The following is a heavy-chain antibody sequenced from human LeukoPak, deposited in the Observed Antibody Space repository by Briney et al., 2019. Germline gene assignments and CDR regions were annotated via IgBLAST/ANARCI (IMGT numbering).Heavy chain of an antibody. Sequence: SETLSLTCAVSGYSISSGYYWGWIRQPPGKGLEWIEIIYHSGSTYYNPSLKSRVTISVDTSKNQFSLKLSSVTAADTAVYYCARVVPAAISYYYFYMDVWGKGTTVTVSS. V-gene: IGHV4-38-2*01. CDR2: IYHSGST. D-gene: IGHD2-2*02. CDR3: ARVVPAAISYYYFYMDV. J-gene: IGHJ6*03. CDR1: GYSISSGYY.